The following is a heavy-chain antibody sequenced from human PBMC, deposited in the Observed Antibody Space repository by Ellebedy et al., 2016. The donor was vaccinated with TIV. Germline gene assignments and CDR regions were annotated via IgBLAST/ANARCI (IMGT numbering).Heavy chain of an antibody. J-gene: IGHJ3*02. CDR2: INPSGGST. Sequence: AASVKVSCKASGYTFTSYYMHWVRQAPGQGLEWMGLINPSGGSTSYAQKLQGRVTMTRETSTSTVYMELSSLRSEDTAVYYCARALTSVDTAMVGAFDIWGQGTMVTVSS. CDR1: GYTFTSYY. D-gene: IGHD5-18*01. V-gene: IGHV1-46*04. CDR3: ARALTSVDTAMVGAFDI.